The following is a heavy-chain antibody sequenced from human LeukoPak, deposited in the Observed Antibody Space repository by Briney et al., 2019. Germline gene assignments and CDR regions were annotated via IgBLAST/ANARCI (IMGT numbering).Heavy chain of an antibody. V-gene: IGHV3-48*03. CDR3: ARDLEGSGSFYRPSYDY. CDR2: INPSGSTI. Sequence: PGGSLRLSCAASGFIFSNYEMNWVRQAPGKGLEWVSYINPSGSTIYYADSVKGRFTMSRDNAKNSLYLQMNSLRAEDTAVYYCARDLEGSGSFYRPSYDYWGQGTLVTVSS. J-gene: IGHJ4*02. CDR1: GFIFSNYE. D-gene: IGHD3-10*01.